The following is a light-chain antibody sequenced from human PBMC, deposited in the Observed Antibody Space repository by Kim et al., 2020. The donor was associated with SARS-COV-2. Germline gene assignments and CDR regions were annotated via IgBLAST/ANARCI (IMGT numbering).Light chain of an antibody. J-gene: IGKJ4*01. CDR3: QQYYDYPLT. Sequence: ASGGDRVSITGRASQSVTTLLAWFQQKPGRAPNLLIYGASTLQTGVPSRFSGSGSGTEFSLTISSLQPDDFATYYCQQYYDYPLTFGGGTKVDIK. CDR2: GAS. CDR1: QSVTTL. V-gene: IGKV1-5*03.